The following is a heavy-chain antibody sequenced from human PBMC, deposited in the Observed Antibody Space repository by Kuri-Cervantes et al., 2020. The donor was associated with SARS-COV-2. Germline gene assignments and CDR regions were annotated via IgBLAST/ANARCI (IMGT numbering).Heavy chain of an antibody. J-gene: IGHJ4*02. D-gene: IGHD2-2*01. CDR3: ASEYSTTTFRPAGNSYNKYFDY. V-gene: IGHV4-38-2*02. CDR2: IYYSGST. CDR1: GYSISSGYY. Sequence: SETLSLTCTVSGYSISSGYYWGWIRQPPGKGPEWIGSIYYSGSTFYSPSLMSRVTISVDTSKNQFSLELTSVTAADTAIYYCASEYSTTTFRPAGNSYNKYFDYWGREPRSPSPQ.